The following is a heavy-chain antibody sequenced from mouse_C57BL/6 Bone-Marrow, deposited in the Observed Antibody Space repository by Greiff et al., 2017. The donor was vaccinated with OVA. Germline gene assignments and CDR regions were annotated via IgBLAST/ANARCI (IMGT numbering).Heavy chain of an antibody. J-gene: IGHJ4*01. CDR2: IDPSDSET. V-gene: IGHV1-52*01. D-gene: IGHD2-1*01. CDR3: ARGDYGNYPYYAMDY. Sequence: QVQLQQSGAELVRPGSSVKLSCKASGYTFTSYWMHWVKQRPIQGLEWIGNIDPSDSETHYNQKFKDKATLTVDKSSSTAYMQLSSLTSEDSAVYYCARGDYGNYPYYAMDYWGQGTSVTVSS. CDR1: GYTFTSYW.